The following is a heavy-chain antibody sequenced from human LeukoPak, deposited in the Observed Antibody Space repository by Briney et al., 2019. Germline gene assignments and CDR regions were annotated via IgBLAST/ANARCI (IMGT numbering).Heavy chain of an antibody. CDR3: ARGPDSSGYYYFDF. D-gene: IGHD3-22*01. CDR2: IYHSGST. Sequence: SETLSLTCTVSGGSISSGDYYWSWIRQPPGKGLEWIGYIYHSGSTYFDPSLKSRVTISVDTSKNQFSLKLSSVTAADTAVYYCARGPDSSGYYYFDFWGQGTLVTVSS. CDR1: GGSISSGDYY. J-gene: IGHJ4*02. V-gene: IGHV4-30-4*01.